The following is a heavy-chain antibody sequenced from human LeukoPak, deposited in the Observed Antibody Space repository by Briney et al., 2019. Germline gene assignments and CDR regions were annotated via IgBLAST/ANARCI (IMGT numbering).Heavy chain of an antibody. CDR3: ARGDLLLWFGEPLGYYYGMDA. J-gene: IGHJ6*02. V-gene: IGHV1-8*01. CDR2: MNPNSGNT. D-gene: IGHD3-10*01. CDR1: GYTFTSYD. Sequence: GASVKVSCKASGYTFTSYDINWVRQATGQGPEWMGWMNPNSGNTGYAQKFQGRVTMTRNTSISTAYMELSSLRSEDTAVYYCARGDLLLWFGEPLGYYYGMDAWGQGTTVTVSS.